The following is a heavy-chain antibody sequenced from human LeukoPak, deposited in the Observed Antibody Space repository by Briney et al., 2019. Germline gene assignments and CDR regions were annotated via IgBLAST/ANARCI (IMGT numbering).Heavy chain of an antibody. J-gene: IGHJ4*02. CDR2: IYSGGST. Sequence: GGSLRLSCAASGFTVSSNYMSWVRQAPGKGLEWVSVIYSGGSTYYADSVKGRVTISRDNSKNTLYLQMNSLRAEDTAVYYCAREDYVWGSYRSSGSDWGQGTLVTVSS. V-gene: IGHV3-66*01. CDR3: AREDYVWGSYRSSGSD. D-gene: IGHD3-16*02. CDR1: GFTVSSNY.